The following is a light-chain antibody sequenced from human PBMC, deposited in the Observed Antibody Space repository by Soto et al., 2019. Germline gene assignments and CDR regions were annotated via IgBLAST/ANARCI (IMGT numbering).Light chain of an antibody. J-gene: IGKJ1*01. Sequence: EVMLTQSPGTLSLSPGERATLSCRASQRVSSNYLAWYQQKSGQAPRLLIYGASNRATGIPDRFSGSGSGTDFTLTIRRLEPEDFAVYYCQQYDTSPRRFGQGTTVEFK. CDR2: GAS. CDR3: QQYDTSPRR. V-gene: IGKV3-20*01. CDR1: QRVSSNY.